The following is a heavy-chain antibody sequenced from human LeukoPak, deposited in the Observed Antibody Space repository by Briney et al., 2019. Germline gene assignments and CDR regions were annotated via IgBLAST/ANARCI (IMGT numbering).Heavy chain of an antibody. CDR1: GFTFSDYY. D-gene: IGHD6-13*01. CDR2: ISSSSGYT. V-gene: IGHV3-11*03. CDR3: ASPAAGTNSDF. Sequence: GGSLRLSCAASGFTFSDYYMSWIRQAPGKGLEWVSYISSSSGYTNYADSVKGRFTISRDNAKNSLYLQMNSLRAEDSAVYFCASPAAGTNSDFWGQGTLVTVSS. J-gene: IGHJ4*02.